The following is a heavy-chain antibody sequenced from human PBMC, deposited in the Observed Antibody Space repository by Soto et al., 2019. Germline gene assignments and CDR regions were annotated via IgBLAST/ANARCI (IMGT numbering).Heavy chain of an antibody. CDR2: IFYSGST. J-gene: IGHJ4*02. CDR3: AREAGSGDYFDY. D-gene: IGHD1-26*01. V-gene: IGHV4-31*03. CDR1: GGSISSTGYF. Sequence: QVQLQESGPGLVKPSQTLSLTCTVSGGSISSTGYFWTWIRQHPGKGLEWIGDIFYSGSTFHNPSLKSRVTLSVDTSQNQFSLELSSVTAADTAVYYCAREAGSGDYFDYWGQGTLVTVSS.